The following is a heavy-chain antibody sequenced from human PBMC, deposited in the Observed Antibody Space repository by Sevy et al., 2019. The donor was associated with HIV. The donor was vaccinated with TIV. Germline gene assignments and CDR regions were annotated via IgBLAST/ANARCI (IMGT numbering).Heavy chain of an antibody. CDR1: GGSITSLY. CDR3: AGENAWGRGYS. J-gene: IGHJ4*02. V-gene: IGHV4-59*11. D-gene: IGHD1-26*01. Sequence: SETLSLTCTVSGGSITSLYWNWIRQPPGKGLEWIANIYYNGHINYNPSLMSRFTLSLDTSTNQFSLRLSSVTAADTAMYYCAGENAWGRGYSWGQGTLVTVSS. CDR2: IYYNGHI.